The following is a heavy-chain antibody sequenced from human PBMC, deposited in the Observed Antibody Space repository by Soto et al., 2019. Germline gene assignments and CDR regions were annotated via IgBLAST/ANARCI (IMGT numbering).Heavy chain of an antibody. CDR1: GGSISSYY. J-gene: IGHJ5*02. V-gene: IGHV4-59*01. Sequence: QVQLQESGPGLVKPSETLSLTCTVSGGSISSYYWSWIRQPPGKGLEWIGYIYYSGSTNYNPSLKSRVTISVDTSKNQFSLKLSSVTAADTAVYYCARDKDCGGDCYPQETNWFDPWGQGTLVTVSS. D-gene: IGHD2-21*02. CDR2: IYYSGST. CDR3: ARDKDCGGDCYPQETNWFDP.